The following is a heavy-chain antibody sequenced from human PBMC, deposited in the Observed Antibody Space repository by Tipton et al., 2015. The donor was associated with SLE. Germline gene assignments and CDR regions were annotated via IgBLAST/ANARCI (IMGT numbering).Heavy chain of an antibody. Sequence: TLSLTCNVSVVSITIGGYYWTWIRQRPGTGPEWIGTVYFNVRMYYNPSLKSRMTMSLDTSKNQLSLKLSSMTAADTAVYFCARAGGNSLALHVWGQGTMVTVSS. CDR2: VYFNVRM. J-gene: IGHJ3*01. D-gene: IGHD4-23*01. CDR3: ARAGGNSLALHV. V-gene: IGHV4-31*03. CDR1: VVSITIGGYY.